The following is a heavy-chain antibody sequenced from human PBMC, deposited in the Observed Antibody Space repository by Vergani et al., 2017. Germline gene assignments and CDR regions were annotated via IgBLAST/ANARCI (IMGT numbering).Heavy chain of an antibody. D-gene: IGHD4-11*01. CDR2: ISGSGGST. Sequence: EVQLLESGGDLVQPGGSLRLSCAASGFTFNHYAMNWVRQAPGKGLEWVSGISGSGGSTYYAGSVKGRFTISRDSSKNTLYLQMNSLRAEDTAVYYCAKAVIYSNYFAYWGQGTLVTVSS. CDR3: AKAVIYSNYFAY. V-gene: IGHV3-23*01. CDR1: GFTFNHYA. J-gene: IGHJ4*02.